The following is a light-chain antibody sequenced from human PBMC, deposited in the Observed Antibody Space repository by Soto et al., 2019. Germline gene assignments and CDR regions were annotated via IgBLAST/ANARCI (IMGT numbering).Light chain of an antibody. CDR2: AAS. CDR1: QGISSY. V-gene: IGKV1-9*01. J-gene: IGKJ1*01. Sequence: IQLTQSPSSLSASVGDRVTITCRASQGISSYLAWYQQKQGQAPKLLIYAASTLQSGVPSRFSGSGFGTDFTLPISSLQPEDFATYYCQQLDAYPRTFGQGTKVEI. CDR3: QQLDAYPRT.